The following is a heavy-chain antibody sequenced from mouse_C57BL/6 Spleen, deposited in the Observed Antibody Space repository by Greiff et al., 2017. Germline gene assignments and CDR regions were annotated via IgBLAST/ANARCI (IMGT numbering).Heavy chain of an antibody. V-gene: IGHV5-16*01. CDR1: GFTFSDYY. CDR2: INYDGSST. CDR3: AREVSYWYFDV. J-gene: IGHJ1*03. Sequence: EVKLVESEGGLVQPGSSMKLSCTASGFTFSDYYMAWVRQVPEKGLEWVANINYDGSSTYYLDSLKSRFIISRDNAKNILYLQMSSLKSEDTATYYCAREVSYWYFDVWGTGTTVTVSS. D-gene: IGHD2-2*01.